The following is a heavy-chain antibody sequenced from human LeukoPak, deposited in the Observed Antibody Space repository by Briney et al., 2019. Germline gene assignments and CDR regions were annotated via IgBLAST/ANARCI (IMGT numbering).Heavy chain of an antibody. CDR2: IYYSGST. CDR3: ATCIVGATTCDWFDP. J-gene: IGHJ5*02. V-gene: IGHV4-39*01. D-gene: IGHD1-26*01. Sequence: SETLSLTCTVSGGSVSSDSYYWGWIRQPPGKGLERIGSIYYSGSTYYNPSLKSRVTISVDTSKNQFSLKLRSVTAADTAVYYCATCIVGATTCDWFDPWGQGTLVTVSS. CDR1: GGSVSSDSYY.